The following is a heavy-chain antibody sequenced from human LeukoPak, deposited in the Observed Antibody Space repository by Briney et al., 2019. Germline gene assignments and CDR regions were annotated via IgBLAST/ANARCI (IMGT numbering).Heavy chain of an antibody. CDR2: INHSGST. Sequence: SETLSLTCAVYGGSFSGYYWSWIRQPPGKGLEWIGEINHSGSTNYNPSLKSRVTISVDTSKNQFSLKLSSVTAADMAVYYCARGMLRRRRGYNWFDPWGQGTLVTVSS. J-gene: IGHJ5*02. CDR1: GGSFSGYY. V-gene: IGHV4-34*01. D-gene: IGHD3-10*02. CDR3: ARGMLRRRRGYNWFDP.